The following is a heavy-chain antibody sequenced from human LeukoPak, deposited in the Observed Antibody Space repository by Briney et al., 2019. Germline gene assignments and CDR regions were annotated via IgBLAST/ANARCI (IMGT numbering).Heavy chain of an antibody. CDR2: ISGSGGST. Sequence: GGSLRLSCSASGFTFSSYGMSWVRQAPGKGLEWVSAISGSGGSTYYADSVKGRFTISRDNSKNTLYLQMNSLRAEDTAVYYCAKAQRPYGDSTSGYWGQGTLVTVSS. D-gene: IGHD4-17*01. V-gene: IGHV3-23*01. J-gene: IGHJ4*02. CDR1: GFTFSSYG. CDR3: AKAQRPYGDSTSGY.